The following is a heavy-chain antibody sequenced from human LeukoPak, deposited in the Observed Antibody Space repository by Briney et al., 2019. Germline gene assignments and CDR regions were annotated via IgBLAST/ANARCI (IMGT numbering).Heavy chain of an antibody. CDR2: IPYSGTT. CDR1: GGSFNSYY. V-gene: IGHV4-59*01. CDR3: ARTTTTFDD. Sequence: SETLSLTCTVSGGSFNSYYWSWIRQPPGKELEWIGYIPYSGTTNYSPSLNSRVTISLDTSKNQFSLKLTSVTAADTAVYYCARTTTTFDDWGQGTLVTVSS. D-gene: IGHD4-17*01. J-gene: IGHJ4*02.